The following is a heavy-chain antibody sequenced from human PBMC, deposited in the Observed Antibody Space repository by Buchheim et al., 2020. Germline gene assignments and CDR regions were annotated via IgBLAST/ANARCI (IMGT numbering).Heavy chain of an antibody. V-gene: IGHV4-4*02. Sequence: QVQLQESGPGLVKPSGTLSLTCAVSGGSISSSNWWSWVRQPPGKGLEWIGEIYHSGSTNYNPSLKSRVTISVDQSKNQFSPKLSSVTAADTAVYYCARGRRGNTKSITHDKGIDPWGQGTL. CDR2: IYHSGST. D-gene: IGHD3-10*01. CDR1: GGSISSSNW. J-gene: IGHJ5*02. CDR3: ARGRRGNTKSITHDKGIDP.